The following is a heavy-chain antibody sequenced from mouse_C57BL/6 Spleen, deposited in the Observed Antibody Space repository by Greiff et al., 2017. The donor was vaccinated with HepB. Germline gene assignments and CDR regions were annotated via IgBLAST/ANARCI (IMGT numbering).Heavy chain of an antibody. V-gene: IGHV1-80*01. CDR1: GYAFSSYW. Sequence: VQLVESGAELVKPGASVKISCKASGYAFSSYWMNWVKQRPGKGLEWIGQIYPGDGDTNYNGKFKGKATLTADKSSSTAYMQLSSLTSEDSAVYFCARHGSSSWDFDVWGTGTTVTVSS. D-gene: IGHD1-1*01. CDR3: ARHGSSSWDFDV. J-gene: IGHJ1*03. CDR2: IYPGDGDT.